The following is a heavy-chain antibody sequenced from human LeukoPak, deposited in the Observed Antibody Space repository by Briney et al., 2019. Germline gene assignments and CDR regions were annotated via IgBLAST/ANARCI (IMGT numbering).Heavy chain of an antibody. CDR1: GGSISSHY. V-gene: IGHV4-4*07. CDR3: ARGSEREDAFDI. Sequence: SETLSLTCTVSGGSISSHYWSWIRQPAGKGLEWIGRIYTSGSTDYNPSLKSRVTMSVDTSKNQFSLRLSSVTAADTALYYCARGSEREDAFDIWGQGTMVTVSS. J-gene: IGHJ3*02. CDR2: IYTSGST. D-gene: IGHD1-1*01.